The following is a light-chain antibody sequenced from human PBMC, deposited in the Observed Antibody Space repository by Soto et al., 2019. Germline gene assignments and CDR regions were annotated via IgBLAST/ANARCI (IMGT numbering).Light chain of an antibody. J-gene: IGLJ3*02. CDR3: SSYTSTSTLV. CDR1: SSDVGGYKY. V-gene: IGLV2-14*03. CDR2: DVT. Sequence: QLVLTQPASVSGSPGQSITISCTGTSSDVGGYKYVSWYQQHPGKAPKLMIYDVTNRPSGVSNRFSASKSGNSASLTISGLQAEDEADYYCSSYTSTSTLVFGGGTKLTVL.